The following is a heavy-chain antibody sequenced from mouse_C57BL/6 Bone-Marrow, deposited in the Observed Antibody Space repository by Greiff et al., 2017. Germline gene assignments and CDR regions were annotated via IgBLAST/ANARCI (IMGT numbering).Heavy chain of an antibody. D-gene: IGHD2-3*01. V-gene: IGHV7-3*01. Sequence: VQGVESGGGLVQPGGSLSLSCAASGFTFTDYYMSWVRQPPGKALEWLGFIRNKANGYTTEYSASVKGRFTISRDNSQSILYLQMNALRAEDSATYYCARYRGWLLPFDYWGQGTTLTVSS. CDR1: GFTFTDYY. J-gene: IGHJ2*01. CDR3: ARYRGWLLPFDY. CDR2: IRNKANGYTT.